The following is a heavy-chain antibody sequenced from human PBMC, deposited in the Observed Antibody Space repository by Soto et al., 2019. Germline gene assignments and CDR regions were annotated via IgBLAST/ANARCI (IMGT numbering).Heavy chain of an antibody. Sequence: PSETLSHTCTVSGGSISSSSYYWGWIRQPPGKRLEWIGSIYYSGSTYYNPSLKSRVTISVDTSKNQFSMKLSSVTAADTAAYYCARQQPHVGAAGPNFDYWGQGTLVTVSS. CDR2: IYYSGST. J-gene: IGHJ4*02. V-gene: IGHV4-39*01. D-gene: IGHD1-26*01. CDR1: GGSISSSSYY. CDR3: ARQQPHVGAAGPNFDY.